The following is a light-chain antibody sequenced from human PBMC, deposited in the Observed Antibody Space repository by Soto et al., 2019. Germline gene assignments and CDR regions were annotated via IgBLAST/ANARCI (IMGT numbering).Light chain of an antibody. J-gene: IGKJ1*01. CDR2: GAT. V-gene: IGKV3-15*01. CDR3: KQYDNWPPE. Sequence: EKTQFLGTLSVSPGERVTLSCRASQRMTGNVAWYQQKPGQAHRLLIYGATTRATGIPGRFSGSVSGTEFTLTISSLQSEDFAVYYCKQYDNWPPEFGQGTKVEVK. CDR1: QRMTGN.